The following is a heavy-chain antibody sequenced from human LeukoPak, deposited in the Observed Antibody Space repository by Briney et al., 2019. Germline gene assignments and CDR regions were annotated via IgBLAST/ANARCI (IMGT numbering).Heavy chain of an antibody. V-gene: IGHV3-30*04. CDR2: ISYDGSNK. Sequence: PGRSLRLSCAASGFTFSRYAMHWVRQAPGKGLEWVAVISYDGSNKYYADSVKGRFTISRDNSKNTLYLQMNSLRAEDTAVYYCARFGRDGYSNFDYWGQGTLVTVSS. CDR1: GFTFSRYA. CDR3: ARFGRDGYSNFDY. D-gene: IGHD5-24*01. J-gene: IGHJ4*02.